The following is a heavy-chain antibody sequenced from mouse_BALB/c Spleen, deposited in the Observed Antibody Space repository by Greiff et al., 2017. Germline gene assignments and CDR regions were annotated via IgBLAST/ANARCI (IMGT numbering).Heavy chain of an antibody. CDR1: GFTFSSFG. J-gene: IGHJ4*01. V-gene: IGHV5-17*02. CDR3: ARIYYYGSSYVYAMDY. CDR2: ISSGSSTI. Sequence: EVHLVESGGGLVQPGGSRKLSCAASGFTFSSFGMHWVRQAPEKGLEWVAYISSGSSTIYYADTVKGRFTISRDNPKNTLFLQMTSLRSEDTAMYYCARIYYYGSSYVYAMDYWGQGTSVTVSS. D-gene: IGHD1-1*01.